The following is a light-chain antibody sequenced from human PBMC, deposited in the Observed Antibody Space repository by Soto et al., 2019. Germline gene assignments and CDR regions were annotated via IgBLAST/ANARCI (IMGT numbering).Light chain of an antibody. CDR3: YSYTSSSTVL. CDR2: DVS. Sequence: QSALTQPASVSGSPGQSITISCTGISSDIGGYNYVSWYQQHPGKAPKLMIYDVSNRRSGVSNRFSGSKSGNTASLTISGLQAEDEADYYCYSYTSSSTVLFGGGTKLTLL. CDR1: SSDIGGYNY. V-gene: IGLV2-14*01. J-gene: IGLJ2*01.